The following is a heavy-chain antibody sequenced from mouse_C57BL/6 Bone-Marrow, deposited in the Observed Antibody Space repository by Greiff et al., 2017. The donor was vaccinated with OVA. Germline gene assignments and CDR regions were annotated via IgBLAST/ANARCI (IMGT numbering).Heavy chain of an antibody. J-gene: IGHJ2*01. Sequence: VQLQQSGAELVRPGASVKLSCTASGFNFTDYYMHWVQQRPEQGLEWIGCIDPKNGDTEYDSKFHGKATITADTSSSTTYLQLGSLTAEDTAVYYCTRWLAIDYWGQGTTVTVSS. D-gene: IGHD2-3*01. CDR2: IDPKNGDT. V-gene: IGHV14-4*01. CDR3: TRWLAIDY. CDR1: GFNFTDYY.